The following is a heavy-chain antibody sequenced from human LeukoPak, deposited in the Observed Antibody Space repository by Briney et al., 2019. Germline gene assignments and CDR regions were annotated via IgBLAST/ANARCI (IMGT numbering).Heavy chain of an antibody. CDR1: GFTFSNHA. CDR3: AELGITMIGGV. J-gene: IGHJ6*04. D-gene: IGHD3-10*02. V-gene: IGHV3-48*03. Sequence: GGSLRLSCVASGFTFSNHAMSWVRQAPGKGLEWVSYISSSGSTIYYADSVKGRFAISRDNAKNSLYLQMNSLRAEDTAVYYCAELGITMIGGVWGKGTTVTISS. CDR2: ISSSGSTI.